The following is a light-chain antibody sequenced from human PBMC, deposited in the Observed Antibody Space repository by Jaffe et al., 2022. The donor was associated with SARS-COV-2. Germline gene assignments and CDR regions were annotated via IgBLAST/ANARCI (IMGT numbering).Light chain of an antibody. CDR2: AAS. J-gene: IGKJ1*01. CDR3: QQSYSTPPT. V-gene: IGKV1-39*01. CDR1: QSIRNY. Sequence: DIQMTQSPSSLSASVGDRVTITCRASQSIRNYLNWYQHKPGKAPNLLIYAASTLQSGVPSRFSGSGSGTDFTLTISSLQPEDFATYYCQQSYSTPPTFGQGTKVEIK.